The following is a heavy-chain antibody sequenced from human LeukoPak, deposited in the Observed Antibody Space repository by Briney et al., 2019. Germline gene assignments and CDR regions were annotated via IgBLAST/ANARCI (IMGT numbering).Heavy chain of an antibody. D-gene: IGHD3-10*01. V-gene: IGHV4-39*07. CDR3: ARAGEWFGELSVDY. J-gene: IGHJ4*02. Sequence: SETLSLTCTVSGGSISSSSYYWGWIRQPPGKGLEWIGSIYYSGSTYYNPSLKSRVTISVDTSKNQFSLKLSSVTAADTAVYYCARAGEWFGELSVDYWGQGTLVTVSS. CDR2: IYYSGST. CDR1: GGSISSSSYY.